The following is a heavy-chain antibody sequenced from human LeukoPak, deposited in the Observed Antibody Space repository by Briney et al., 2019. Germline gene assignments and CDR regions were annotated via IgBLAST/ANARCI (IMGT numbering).Heavy chain of an antibody. Sequence: GGSLRLSCAASGFTFSSYGMHWVRQAPGKGLEWVAVISYDGSNKYYADSVKGRFTISRDNSKNTLYLQMNSLRAEDTAVYYCASGGSIAAASDFDYWGQGTLVTVSS. J-gene: IGHJ4*02. CDR1: GFTFSSYG. CDR3: ASGGSIAAASDFDY. D-gene: IGHD6-13*01. V-gene: IGHV3-30*03. CDR2: ISYDGSNK.